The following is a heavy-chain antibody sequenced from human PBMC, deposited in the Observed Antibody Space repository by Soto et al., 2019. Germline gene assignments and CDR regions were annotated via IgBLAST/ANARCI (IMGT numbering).Heavy chain of an antibody. D-gene: IGHD6-6*01. CDR2: MSPNSANT. CDR1: GYTFTSYD. J-gene: IGHJ5*02. CDR3: AREGYSSSPGSRGNWLER. Sequence: ASVKVSCKASGYTFTSYDINWVRQATGQGLEWMGWMSPNSANTGYAQKFQGRVTMTRNTSISTAYMELSSLRSEDTAVYYCAREGYSSSPGSRGNWLERWGQGTMVTVYS. V-gene: IGHV1-8*01.